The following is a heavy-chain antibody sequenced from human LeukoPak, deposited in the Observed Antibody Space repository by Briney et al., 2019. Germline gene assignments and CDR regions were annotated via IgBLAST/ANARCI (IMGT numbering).Heavy chain of an antibody. J-gene: IGHJ4*02. V-gene: IGHV3-23*01. CDR2: INEGGDIT. CDR1: GFTFSKHP. D-gene: IGHD3-9*01. CDR3: ARGDDISPGRVLEY. Sequence: GGSLRLSCVASGFTFSKHPMSWVRQAPGNGLELVSAINEGGDITKYADSVMRRFTISRDNSKNTLYLQMNSLRAEDTAVYYCARGDDISPGRVLEYWGRGTLVTVSS.